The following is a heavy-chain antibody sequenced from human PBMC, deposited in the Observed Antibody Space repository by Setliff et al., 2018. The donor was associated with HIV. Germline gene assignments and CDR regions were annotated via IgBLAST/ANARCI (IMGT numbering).Heavy chain of an antibody. CDR2: IYYSGST. CDR3: ARDRKVYGMDV. J-gene: IGHJ6*02. V-gene: IGHV4-59*01. CDR1: GGSISSYY. Sequence: PSETLSLTCTVSGGSISSYYWSWIRQPPGKGLEWIGYIYYSGSTHYNPSLKSRVTISVDMSKNQFSLKLSSVTAADPALYYCARDRKVYGMDVWGQGTTVTVSS.